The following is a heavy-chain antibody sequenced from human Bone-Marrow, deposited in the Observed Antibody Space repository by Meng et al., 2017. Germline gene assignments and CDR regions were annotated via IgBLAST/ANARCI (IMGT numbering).Heavy chain of an antibody. D-gene: IGHD6-13*01. V-gene: IGHV3-43*01. J-gene: IGHJ6*02. CDR1: GFTFDDYT. CDR3: AKDIRSEQQLVNYYYGMDV. CDR2: ISWDGGST. Sequence: GESLKISCAASGFTFDDYTMHWVRQAPGKGLEWVSLISWDGGSTYYADSVKGRFTISRNNSKNSPYLQMNSLRTEDTALYYCAKDIRSEQQLVNYYYGMDVWGQGTTVTVSS.